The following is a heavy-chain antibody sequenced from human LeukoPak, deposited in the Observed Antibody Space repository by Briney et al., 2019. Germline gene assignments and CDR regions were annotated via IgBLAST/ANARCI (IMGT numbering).Heavy chain of an antibody. CDR2: VSYSGDT. CDR1: GGSISSYY. J-gene: IGHJ5*02. V-gene: IGHV4-59*01. D-gene: IGHD3-3*01. Sequence: SETLSLTCSVSGGSISSYYWSWIRQPPGKRLEWIGFVSYSGDTNYNPSFKSRVTISVDTSKNQFSLKLSSVTAADTAVYYCARAVRFLEWLNWFDPWGQGTLVTVSS. CDR3: ARAVRFLEWLNWFDP.